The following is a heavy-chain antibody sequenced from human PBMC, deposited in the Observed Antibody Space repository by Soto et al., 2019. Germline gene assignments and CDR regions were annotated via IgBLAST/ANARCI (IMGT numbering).Heavy chain of an antibody. CDR1: GGSVSSSSNYY. J-gene: IGHJ3*02. CDR3: ARVERGTATTVVDAFDI. D-gene: IGHD1-1*01. Sequence: QVQLQQWGAGLLKPSETLSLTCAVYGGSVSSSSNYYWSWIRQPPGKGLEWIGERSHSGGTHFNPSRKSRVTISVDTSKNQFSLKMSSVTAADTALYYCARVERGTATTVVDAFDIWGPGTMVTVSS. CDR2: RSHSGGT. V-gene: IGHV4-34*01.